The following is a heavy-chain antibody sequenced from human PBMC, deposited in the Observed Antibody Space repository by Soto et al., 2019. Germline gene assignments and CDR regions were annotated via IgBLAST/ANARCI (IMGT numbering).Heavy chain of an antibody. CDR2: LYPGDSDT. V-gene: IGHV5-51*01. D-gene: IGHD5-18*01. CDR3: VRAGREMDTSDYKVCDAFDV. J-gene: IGHJ3*01. Sequence: GECLKISCKTSGYKFSASWNAWVRQMPGKGLEWMGILYPGDSDTRYSPSFQGHVTMSADPCTSTAYRQWSSLKAADTAVYYCVRAGREMDTSDYKVCDAFDVWGQGSKVTVSS. CDR1: GYKFSASW.